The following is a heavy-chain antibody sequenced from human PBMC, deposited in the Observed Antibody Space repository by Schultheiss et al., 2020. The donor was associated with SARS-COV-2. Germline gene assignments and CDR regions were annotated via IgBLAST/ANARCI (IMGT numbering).Heavy chain of an antibody. J-gene: IGHJ6*02. D-gene: IGHD3-10*01. CDR3: ARERLLWFGELSYYGMDV. V-gene: IGHV3-30*01. Sequence: GGSLRLSCAASGFTFSSYAMSWVRQAPGKGLEWVAVISYDGSNKYYADSVKGRFTISRDNSKNTLYLQMNSLRAEDTAVYYCARERLLWFGELSYYGMDVWGQGTTVTVSS. CDR2: ISYDGSNK. CDR1: GFTFSSYA.